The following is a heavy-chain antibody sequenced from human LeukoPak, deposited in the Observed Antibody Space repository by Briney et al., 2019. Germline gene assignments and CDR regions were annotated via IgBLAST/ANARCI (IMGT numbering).Heavy chain of an antibody. CDR1: GFTFSNSI. D-gene: IGHD1/OR15-1a*01. V-gene: IGHV3-30*01. CDR3: ARDGGTVWNIENDVFDI. CDR2: ISCEGDNN. Sequence: QPGGSLRLSCAASGFTFSNSIMHWVRQAPGKGLEWVAVISCEGDNNYYADAVKGRFTISRDNSKNTLYLQMDSLRIEDTAVYYCARDGGTVWNIENDVFDICGQGTLVTVSS. J-gene: IGHJ3*02.